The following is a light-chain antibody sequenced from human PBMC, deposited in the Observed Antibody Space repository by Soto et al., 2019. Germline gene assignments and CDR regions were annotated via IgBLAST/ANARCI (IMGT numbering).Light chain of an antibody. V-gene: IGKV3-20*01. J-gene: IGKJ1*01. CDR1: QSVISSY. CDR3: QQYGSSLWT. Sequence: EIVLTQSPGTLSLSPGERATLSCRASQSVISSYLAWYQQKSGQAPRLFIYGASNRATGIPDRFSGSGSVTDFTLTISRREPEDFAVYYWQQYGSSLWTFGQGTKVEI. CDR2: GAS.